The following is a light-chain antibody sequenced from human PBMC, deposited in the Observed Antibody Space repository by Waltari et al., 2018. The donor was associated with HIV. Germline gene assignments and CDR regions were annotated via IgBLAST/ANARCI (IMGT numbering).Light chain of an antibody. CDR2: GAS. CDR1: QYISSH. Sequence: EIVLTQSPVTLSLSPGERATLSCRASQYISSHLAWYQQKPGQAPRLLISGASNRAAGIPAKFSGSGSGTDFTLTITSLEPEDFAVYYCHPRRDWPPSVSFGGGTKVEIK. J-gene: IGKJ4*01. V-gene: IGKV3-11*01. CDR3: HPRRDWPPSVS.